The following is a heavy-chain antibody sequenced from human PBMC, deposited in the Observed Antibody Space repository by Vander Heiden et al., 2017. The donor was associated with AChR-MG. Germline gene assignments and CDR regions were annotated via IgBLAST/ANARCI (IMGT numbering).Heavy chain of an antibody. CDR1: GFTFSSYS. CDR2: ISSSSSYI. CDR3: ARDEILTGYHVY. Sequence: EVQLVESGGGLVKPGGSLRLSCAASGFTFSSYSMNWVRQAPGKGLEWVSSISSSSSYIYYADSVKGRFTISRDNAKNSLYLQMKSLRAEDTAVYYCARDEILTGYHVYWVQGTLVTVSS. V-gene: IGHV3-21*01. J-gene: IGHJ4*02. D-gene: IGHD3-9*01.